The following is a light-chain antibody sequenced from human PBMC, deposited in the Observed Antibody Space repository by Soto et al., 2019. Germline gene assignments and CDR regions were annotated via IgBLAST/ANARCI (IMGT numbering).Light chain of an antibody. CDR2: DAS. CDR1: QDISNL. Sequence: DIQMTRSPSSLSASVGDRVTITCQASQDISNLLNWYQQKPGEAPKLLIYDASNLETGVPSRFSGSGSGTDFTFTISSLQPEDIATYYCQQYDNLPITFGQGTRLEIK. V-gene: IGKV1-33*01. J-gene: IGKJ5*01. CDR3: QQYDNLPIT.